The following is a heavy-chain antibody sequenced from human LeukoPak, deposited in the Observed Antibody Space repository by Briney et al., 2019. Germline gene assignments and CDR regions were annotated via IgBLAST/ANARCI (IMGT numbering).Heavy chain of an antibody. CDR3: ARDSSHYLGSSDY. J-gene: IGHJ4*02. D-gene: IGHD6-6*01. CDR1: GFTFSSYG. CDR2: ISESGDVT. Sequence: GRSLRLSCAASGFTFSSYGMHWVREAPGKGLEWVAVISESGDVTHYADSMKGRFTISRDNSKNTLNLQMNSLRDEDTAIYYCARDSSHYLGSSDYWGQGTLVTVS. V-gene: IGHV3-33*01.